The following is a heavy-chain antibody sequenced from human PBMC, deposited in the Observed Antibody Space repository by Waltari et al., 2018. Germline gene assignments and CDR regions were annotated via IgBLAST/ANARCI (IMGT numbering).Heavy chain of an antibody. J-gene: IGHJ4*02. D-gene: IGHD3-16*01. CDR1: GGSISSSSYY. Sequence: QLQLQESGPGLVKPSETLSLTCTVSGGSISSSSYYWGWIRQPPGNGREWLGSIYYSGSTYYNPSLKSRVTISVDTSKNQFSLKLSSVTAADTAVYYCARRGEEGIYGNFDYWGQGTLVTVSS. CDR2: IYYSGST. V-gene: IGHV4-39*01. CDR3: ARRGEEGIYGNFDY.